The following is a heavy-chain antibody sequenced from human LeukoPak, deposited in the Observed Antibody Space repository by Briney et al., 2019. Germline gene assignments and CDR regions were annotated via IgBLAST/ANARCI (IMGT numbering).Heavy chain of an antibody. V-gene: IGHV3-21*01. CDR2: ISSSSSYI. Sequence: GGSLRLSCAASGFTFSSYSMNWVRQAPGKGLEWVSSISSSSSYIYYADSVKGRFTISRDNAKNSLYLQMNSLRAEDTAVYYCARDHKTHYYDSSGYYYDAFDIWGQGAMVTVSS. CDR1: GFTFSSYS. J-gene: IGHJ3*02. CDR3: ARDHKTHYYDSSGYYYDAFDI. D-gene: IGHD3-22*01.